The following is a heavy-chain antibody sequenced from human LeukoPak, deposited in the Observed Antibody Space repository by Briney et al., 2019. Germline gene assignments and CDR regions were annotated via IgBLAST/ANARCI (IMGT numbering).Heavy chain of an antibody. CDR1: GFTFSSYD. CDR2: ISGSGGST. Sequence: GGSLRLSCAASGFTFSSYDMSWVRQAPGKGLEWVSAISGSGGSTYYADSVKGRFTISRDNSKNTLYLQMNSLRAEDTAVYYCAKGSEMATIEYYFDYWGQGTLVTVSS. CDR3: AKGSEMATIEYYFDY. D-gene: IGHD5-24*01. V-gene: IGHV3-23*01. J-gene: IGHJ4*02.